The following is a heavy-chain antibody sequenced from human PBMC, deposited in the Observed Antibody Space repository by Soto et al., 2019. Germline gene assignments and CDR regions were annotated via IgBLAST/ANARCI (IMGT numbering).Heavy chain of an antibody. Sequence: QVQLVQSGAEVKKPGASVKVSCKASGYTFTSYAMHWVRQAPGQRLEWMGWINAGNGNTKYSQKFQGRVTITRDTSASTAYMELSSLISEDTAVYYCARGGGYSYGFEQDYFDYWGQGTLVTVSS. V-gene: IGHV1-3*01. CDR3: ARGGGYSYGFEQDYFDY. D-gene: IGHD5-18*01. J-gene: IGHJ4*02. CDR1: GYTFTSYA. CDR2: INAGNGNT.